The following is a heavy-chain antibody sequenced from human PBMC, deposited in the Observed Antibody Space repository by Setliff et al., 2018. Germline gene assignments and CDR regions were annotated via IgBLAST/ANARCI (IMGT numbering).Heavy chain of an antibody. CDR1: GGSISSGSYY. CDR3: AKERYFDWFFED. V-gene: IGHV4-61*02. CDR2: LHTSGST. J-gene: IGHJ4*02. Sequence: SETLSLTCAVSGGSISSGSYYWSWIRQPAGKGLEWVGRLHTSGSTNYNPSLKSRVTISLDPSANQFSLNLSSVTAADTAFYYCAKERYFDWFFEDWGQGTLVTVSS. D-gene: IGHD3-9*01.